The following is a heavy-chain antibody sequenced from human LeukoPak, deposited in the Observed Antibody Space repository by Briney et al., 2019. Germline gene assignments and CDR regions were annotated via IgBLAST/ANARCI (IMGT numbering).Heavy chain of an antibody. Sequence: PSETLSLTCTDSGGSISSYYWSWIRQPPGKGLEWIGYIYYSGSTNYNPSLKSRVTISVDTSKNQFSLKLSSVTAADTAVYYCARHPEGMDVWGQGTTVTVSS. CDR1: GGSISSYY. V-gene: IGHV4-59*08. CDR3: ARHPEGMDV. CDR2: IYYSGST. J-gene: IGHJ6*02.